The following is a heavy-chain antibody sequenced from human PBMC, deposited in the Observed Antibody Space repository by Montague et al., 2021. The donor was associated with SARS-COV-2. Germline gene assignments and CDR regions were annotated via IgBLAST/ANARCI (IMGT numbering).Heavy chain of an antibody. CDR1: GGSITSGNYY. CDR3: ARVGSSGWYAPGYFDY. Sequence: SETLSLTCTVSGGSITSGNYYWGWIRQPPGKGLEWFGSISYSGSTYYDPSLKGRVTISVDTSKHQFSLGLSSVTAADTAVYYCARVGSSGWYAPGYFDYWGQGTLVTVSS. CDR2: ISYSGST. V-gene: IGHV4-39*01. J-gene: IGHJ4*02. D-gene: IGHD6-19*01.